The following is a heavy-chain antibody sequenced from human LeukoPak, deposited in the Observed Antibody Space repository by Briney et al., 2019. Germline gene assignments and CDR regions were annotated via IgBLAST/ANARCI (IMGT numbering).Heavy chain of an antibody. J-gene: IGHJ3*01. CDR1: GGSISNYH. CDR3: AKDGKASEANTADGALDR. V-gene: IGHV4-59*12. Sequence: SETLSLTYSVSGGSISNYHWSWLRPPAGKGLEWIGYLYDTGSTNYNPSLKSRVTISVDTFNYQISLKMTSVTAADTAVYFCAKDGKASEANTADGALDRWGQGTMVIVS. CDR2: LYDTGST. D-gene: IGHD2-21*02.